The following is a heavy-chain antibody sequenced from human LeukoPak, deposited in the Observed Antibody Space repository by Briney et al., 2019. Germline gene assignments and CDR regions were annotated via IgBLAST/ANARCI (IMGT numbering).Heavy chain of an antibody. D-gene: IGHD5-18*01. J-gene: IGHJ4*02. CDR3: AKGSGRGYSYGLEY. V-gene: IGHV3-23*01. CDR2: ISSSAGST. CDR1: GFTFSSYG. Sequence: GSLRLSCVASGFTFSSYGMTWVRQAPGKGPEWVSVISSSAGSTYYADSVKGRFTISRDNSKNTLYLQMNSLRAEDTAVYYCAKGSGRGYSYGLEYWGQGTLVTVSS.